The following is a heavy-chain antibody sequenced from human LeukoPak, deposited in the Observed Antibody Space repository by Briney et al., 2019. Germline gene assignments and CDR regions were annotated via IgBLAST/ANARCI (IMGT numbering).Heavy chain of an antibody. CDR1: GGSISSGSCY. D-gene: IGHD7-27*01. V-gene: IGHV4-61*02. CDR2: IYTSGSA. Sequence: SQTLSLTCTVSGGSISSGSCYWSWIRQPAGKGLGWIGRIYTSGSANYNPSLKSRVTISVDTSKNQFSLKLSSETAADTAVYYCARVANWVGMLWFDPWGQGTLVTVSS. CDR3: ARVANWVGMLWFDP. J-gene: IGHJ5*02.